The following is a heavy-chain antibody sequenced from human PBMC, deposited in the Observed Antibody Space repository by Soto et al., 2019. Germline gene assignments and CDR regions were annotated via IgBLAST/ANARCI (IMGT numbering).Heavy chain of an antibody. V-gene: IGHV1-18*01. D-gene: IGHD6-19*01. CDR3: ARGSIAVAGTLDY. CDR1: GGSFSSYA. CDR2: ISAYNGNT. Sequence: GASVKVSCEACGGSFSSYAISWVRQAPGQGLEWMGWISAYNGNTNYAQKLQGRVTMTTDTSTSTAYMELRSLRSDDTAVYYCARGSIAVAGTLDYWGQGTLVTVSS. J-gene: IGHJ4*02.